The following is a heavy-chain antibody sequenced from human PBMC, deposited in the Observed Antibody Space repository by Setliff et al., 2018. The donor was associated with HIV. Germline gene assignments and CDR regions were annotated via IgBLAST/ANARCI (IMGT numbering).Heavy chain of an antibody. D-gene: IGHD3-10*01. Sequence: ASVKVSCKASGYTFTDYYIHWVRQAPGQGLEWMGWINSASGGTNYAENLRGRITITADTSTDTAYMELNSLRSEDTAMYYCATLDYYGSQTYNLALHYWGQGTLVTVSS. CDR2: INSASGGT. J-gene: IGHJ4*02. V-gene: IGHV1-2*02. CDR3: ATLDYYGSQTYNLALHY. CDR1: GYTFTDYY.